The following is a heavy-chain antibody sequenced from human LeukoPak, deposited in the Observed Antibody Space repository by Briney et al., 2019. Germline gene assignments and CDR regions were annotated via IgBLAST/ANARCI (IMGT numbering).Heavy chain of an antibody. Sequence: GGSLRLSCTASGFTFGDYAMSWFRQAPGKGVEWVGFIRSKAYGGTTEYAASVKGRCTISRDDSKSIAYLQMNSLKTEETAVYYCTRDVESNYDYWSGNQFDPWGQGTLVTVSS. CDR3: TRDVESNYDYWSGNQFDP. D-gene: IGHD3-3*01. CDR1: GFTFGDYA. CDR2: IRSKAYGGTT. J-gene: IGHJ5*02. V-gene: IGHV3-49*03.